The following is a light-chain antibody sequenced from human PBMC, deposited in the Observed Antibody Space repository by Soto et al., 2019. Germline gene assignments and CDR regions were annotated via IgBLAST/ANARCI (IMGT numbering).Light chain of an antibody. CDR3: QHYNTYSPGT. V-gene: IGKV1-5*01. J-gene: IGKJ1*01. CDR2: DAS. CDR1: QSISTW. Sequence: DIPMTQSPSTLSASVGDRVTITCRASQSISTWLAWYQQKAGRAPKLLIYDASTLEIGVPSRFSGSGSGTEFTLTISSLQPDDFATYYCQHYNTYSPGTFGQGTKVEIK.